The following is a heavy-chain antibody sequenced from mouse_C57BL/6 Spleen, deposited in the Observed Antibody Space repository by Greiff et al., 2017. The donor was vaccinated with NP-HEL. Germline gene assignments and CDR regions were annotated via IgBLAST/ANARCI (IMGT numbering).Heavy chain of an antibody. J-gene: IGHJ3*01. CDR3: ARDGLFAY. CDR1: GFTFSDYG. D-gene: IGHD1-1*01. CDR2: ISSGSSTI. Sequence: VQLQQSGGGLVKPGGSLKLSCAASGFTFSDYGMHWVRQAPEKGLEWVAYISSGSSTIYYADTVKGRFTISRDNAKNTLFLQMTSLRSEDTAMYYCARDGLFAYWGQGTLVTVSA. V-gene: IGHV5-17*01.